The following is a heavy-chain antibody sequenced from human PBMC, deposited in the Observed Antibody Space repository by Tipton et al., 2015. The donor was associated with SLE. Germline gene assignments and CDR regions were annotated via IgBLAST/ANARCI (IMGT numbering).Heavy chain of an antibody. CDR1: GSSIRSGGHY. CDR3: ARGPPMITFAGTVALDS. J-gene: IGHJ4*02. Sequence: TLSLTCTVSGSSIRSGGHYWSWIRQPAGKGLEWIGRIHSSGTSSYNPVLKSRVTLSLDTSTNRFPLNLTSVTAADTAVYFCARGPPMITFAGTVALDSWGQGSLVTVSS. CDR2: IHSSGTS. V-gene: IGHV4-61*02. D-gene: IGHD3-16*01.